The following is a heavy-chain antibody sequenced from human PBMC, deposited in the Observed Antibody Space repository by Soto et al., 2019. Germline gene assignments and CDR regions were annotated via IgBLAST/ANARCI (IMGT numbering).Heavy chain of an antibody. CDR2: LSGSGDTT. V-gene: IGHV3-23*01. Sequence: ELQLLESGGGLAQPGGSLRLSCAASGFTFSSYGMNWVRQAPGRGLEWVSALSGSGDTTYYADSVRGWLSISRDNSKNTLYLQMSSLRGEDTAVYYCAKGTQFFYYYAMYVWGQGTTVTVSS. CDR1: GFTFSSYG. J-gene: IGHJ6*02. CDR3: AKGTQFFYYYAMYV.